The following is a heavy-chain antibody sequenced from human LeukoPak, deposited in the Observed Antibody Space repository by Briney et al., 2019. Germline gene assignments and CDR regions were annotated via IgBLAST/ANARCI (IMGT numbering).Heavy chain of an antibody. CDR3: ARGSTVVKYYFDY. CDR2: INPNSGGT. D-gene: IGHD4-23*01. V-gene: IGHV1-2*04. Sequence: EASVKVSCEASGYTFTGYYMHWVRQAPGQGLEWMGWINPNSGGTNYAQKLQGWVTMTRDTSISTAYMELSRLRSDDTAVYYCARGSTVVKYYFDYWGQGTLVTVSS. CDR1: GYTFTGYY. J-gene: IGHJ4*02.